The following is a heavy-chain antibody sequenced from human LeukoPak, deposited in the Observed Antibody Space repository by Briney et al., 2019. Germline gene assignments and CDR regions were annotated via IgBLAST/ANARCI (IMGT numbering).Heavy chain of an antibody. CDR2: INHSGST. Sequence: SETLSLTCAVYGGSFSGYYWSWIRQPPGKGLGWIGEINHSGSTNYNPSLKSRVTISVDTSKNQFSLKLSSVTAADTAVYYCARAPSSTVGARRAPYYFDYWGQGTLVTVSS. CDR1: GGSFSGYY. V-gene: IGHV4-34*01. CDR3: ARAPSSTVGARRAPYYFDY. D-gene: IGHD1-26*01. J-gene: IGHJ4*02.